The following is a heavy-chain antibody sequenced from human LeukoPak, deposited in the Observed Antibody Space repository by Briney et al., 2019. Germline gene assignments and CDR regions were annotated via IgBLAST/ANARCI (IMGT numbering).Heavy chain of an antibody. J-gene: IGHJ6*03. D-gene: IGHD2-2*01. Sequence: ASVKVSCKASGYTFTSYYMHWVRQAPGEGLEWMGIINPSGGSTSYAQKFQGRVTMTRNTSISTAYMELSSLRSEDTAVYYCARGGIVVPAAIHYYYMDVWGKGTTVTISS. V-gene: IGHV1-46*01. CDR3: ARGGIVVPAAIHYYYMDV. CDR2: INPSGGST. CDR1: GYTFTSYY.